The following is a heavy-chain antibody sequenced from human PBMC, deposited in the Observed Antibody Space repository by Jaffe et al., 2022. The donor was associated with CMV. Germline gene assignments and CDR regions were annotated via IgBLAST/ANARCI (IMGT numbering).Heavy chain of an antibody. CDR1: GFTFSSYG. CDR3: AKDRDYGDYVLYGMDV. CDR2: ISYDGSNK. D-gene: IGHD4-17*01. J-gene: IGHJ6*02. V-gene: IGHV3-30*18. Sequence: QVQLVESGGGVVQPGRSLRLSCAASGFTFSSYGMHWVRQAPGKGLEWVAVISYDGSNKYYADSVKGRFTISRDNSKNTLYLQMNSLRAEDTAVYYCAKDRDYGDYVLYGMDVWGQGTTVTVSS.